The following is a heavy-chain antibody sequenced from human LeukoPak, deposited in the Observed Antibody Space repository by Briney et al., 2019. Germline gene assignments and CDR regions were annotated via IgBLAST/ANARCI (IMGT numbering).Heavy chain of an antibody. CDR3: AKDLRLTAAGGDYFDY. CDR2: IWYDGSNK. V-gene: IGHV3-33*06. CDR1: GFTFSSYG. Sequence: GGSLRLSCAASGFTFSSYGMHWVRQAPGKGLEWVAVIWYDGSNKYYADSVKGRFTISRDNSKNTLYLQMNSLRAEDTAVYYCAKDLRLTAAGGDYFDYWGQGTLVTVSS. D-gene: IGHD6-13*01. J-gene: IGHJ4*02.